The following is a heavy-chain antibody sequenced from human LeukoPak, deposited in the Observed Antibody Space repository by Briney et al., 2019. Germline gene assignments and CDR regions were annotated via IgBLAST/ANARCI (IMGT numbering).Heavy chain of an antibody. Sequence: GGSLRLSCAASGFNFNDYDINWVRQVPGKGLEWVSGINWNSVHIGYADSVKGRFTISRDNAKNSLYLQMNSLRAEDTAVYYCARRALTMARGARPYYFDYWGQGTLVTVSS. CDR2: INWNSVHI. CDR1: GFNFNDYD. J-gene: IGHJ4*02. CDR3: ARRALTMARGARPYYFDY. V-gene: IGHV3-9*01. D-gene: IGHD3-10*01.